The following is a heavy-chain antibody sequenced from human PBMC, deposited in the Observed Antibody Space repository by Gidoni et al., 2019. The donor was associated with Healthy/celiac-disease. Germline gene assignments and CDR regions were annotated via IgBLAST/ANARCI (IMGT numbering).Heavy chain of an antibody. Sequence: EVQLVESGGGLVQPGGSLRLSCAASGFTVSSNYMSWVRQAPGKGLEWVSVIYSGGSTYYADSVKGRFTISRDNSKNTLYLQMNSLRAEDTAVYYCARETMYSSRSPYAFDIWGQGTMVTVSS. CDR2: IYSGGST. D-gene: IGHD6-13*01. CDR3: ARETMYSSRSPYAFDI. V-gene: IGHV3-66*01. CDR1: GFTVSSNY. J-gene: IGHJ3*02.